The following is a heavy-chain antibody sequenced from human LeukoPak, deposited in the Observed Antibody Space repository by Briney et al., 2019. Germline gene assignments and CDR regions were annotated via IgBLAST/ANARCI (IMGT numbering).Heavy chain of an antibody. CDR3: ARQGAEDYGSGSYGYYFDY. D-gene: IGHD3-10*01. CDR1: GGSISSSSYY. J-gene: IGHJ4*02. CDR2: IYYSGST. V-gene: IGHV4-39*01. Sequence: SETLSLTCTVSGGSISSSSYYWGWIRQPPGKGLEWIGSIYYSGSTYYNPSLKSRVTISVDTSKNQFSLKLSSVTAADTAAYYCARQGAEDYGSGSYGYYFDYWGQGTLVTVSS.